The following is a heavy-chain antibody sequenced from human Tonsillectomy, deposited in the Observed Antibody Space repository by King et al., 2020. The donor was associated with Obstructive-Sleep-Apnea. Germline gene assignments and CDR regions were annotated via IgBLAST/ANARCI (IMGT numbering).Heavy chain of an antibody. CDR1: GYTFTSYY. V-gene: IGHV1-46*01. D-gene: IGHD6-19*01. CDR2: INPSGGST. CDR3: ARDSLGGWSYFDY. Sequence: VQLVESGAEVKKPGASVKVSCKASGYTFTSYYAHWVRQAPGQGLEWMGMINPSGGSTSYAQKFQGRVTMTRDTSTSTVYMELSSLRSEDTAVYYCARDSLGGWSYFDYWGQGTLVTVSS. J-gene: IGHJ4*02.